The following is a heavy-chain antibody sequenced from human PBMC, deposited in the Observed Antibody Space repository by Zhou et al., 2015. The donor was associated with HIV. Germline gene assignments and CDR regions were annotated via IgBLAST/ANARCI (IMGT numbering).Heavy chain of an antibody. CDR2: MNTNNGRT. CDR3: TRGRWEVPDAY. J-gene: IGHJ4*02. V-gene: IGHV1-8*01. CDR1: GYTFTNYD. D-gene: IGHD1-26*01. Sequence: QVQLMQSGAEVKKPGASVKVSCKASGYTFTNYDINWVRQATGQGLEWMGWMNTNNGRTGYAQKFQGRVTMTRETSTGTAYMELSGLTSEDTAMYYCTRGRWEVPDAYWGQGTLVTVSP.